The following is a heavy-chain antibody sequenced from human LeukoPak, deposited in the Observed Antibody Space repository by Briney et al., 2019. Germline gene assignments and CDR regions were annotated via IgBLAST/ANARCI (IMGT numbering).Heavy chain of an antibody. V-gene: IGHV3-66*01. Sequence: PGGSLRLSCAASGFTVSSNYMSWVRQAPGKGLEWVSVIYSGGSTYYADSVKGRFTISRDNSKNTLCLQMNSLRAEDTAVYYCARGGRMNWFDTWGQGTLVTVSS. CDR3: ARGGRMNWFDT. CDR1: GFTVSSNY. D-gene: IGHD1-26*01. CDR2: IYSGGST. J-gene: IGHJ5*02.